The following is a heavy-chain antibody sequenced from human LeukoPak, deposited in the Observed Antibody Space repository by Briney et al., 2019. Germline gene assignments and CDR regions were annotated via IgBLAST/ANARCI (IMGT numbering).Heavy chain of an antibody. Sequence: GGSLRLSCAASGFRFSDFTMTWVRQAPGKGPEWVSAIGGSGGSTYYADSVKGRFTISRDNSKNTLYLQMNSLRAEDTAVYYCAKKWDSSFDYWGQGTLVTVSS. CDR2: IGGSGGST. CDR3: AKKWDSSFDY. CDR1: GFRFSDFT. D-gene: IGHD6-13*01. V-gene: IGHV3-23*01. J-gene: IGHJ4*02.